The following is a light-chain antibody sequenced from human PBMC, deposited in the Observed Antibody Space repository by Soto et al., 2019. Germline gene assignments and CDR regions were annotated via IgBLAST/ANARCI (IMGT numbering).Light chain of an antibody. J-gene: IGLJ2*01. CDR2: LNSDGSH. CDR3: QTWGTGINVV. CDR1: SGHSSYA. Sequence: QALVTQWPCASASLGASVKLTCTLSSGHSSYAIAWHQQQPEKGPRYLMKLNSDGSHSKGDGIPDRFSGSSSGAERYLTISSLQSEDEADYYCQTWGTGINVVFGGGTQLTV. V-gene: IGLV4-69*01.